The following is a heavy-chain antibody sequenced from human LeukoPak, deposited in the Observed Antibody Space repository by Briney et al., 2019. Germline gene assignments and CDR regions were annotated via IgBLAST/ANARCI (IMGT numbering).Heavy chain of an antibody. CDR3: ARELTALLWFGGLGY. Sequence: GRSLRLSCAASGFTFSSYAMHWVRQAPGKGLEWVAVMSYDGDNKFYAASVKGRFTVSRDNSKNALYLQMHSLRAEDTAVYYCARELTALLWFGGLGYWGQGTLVTVSS. CDR1: GFTFSSYA. V-gene: IGHV3-30*04. CDR2: MSYDGDNK. D-gene: IGHD3-10*01. J-gene: IGHJ4*02.